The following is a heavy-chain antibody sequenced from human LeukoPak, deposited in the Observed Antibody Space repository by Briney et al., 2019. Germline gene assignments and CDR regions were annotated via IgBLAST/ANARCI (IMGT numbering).Heavy chain of an antibody. CDR2: INHSGST. Sequence: SETLSLTCAVYGGSFSGYYWSWIRQPPGKGLEWIGEINHSGSTNYNPSLKSRVTISVDTSKNQFSLKLSSVTAADTAVYYCARSTYYYDSSGYLFDYYYMDVWGKGTTVTISS. D-gene: IGHD3-22*01. V-gene: IGHV4-34*01. J-gene: IGHJ6*03. CDR3: ARSTYYYDSSGYLFDYYYMDV. CDR1: GGSFSGYY.